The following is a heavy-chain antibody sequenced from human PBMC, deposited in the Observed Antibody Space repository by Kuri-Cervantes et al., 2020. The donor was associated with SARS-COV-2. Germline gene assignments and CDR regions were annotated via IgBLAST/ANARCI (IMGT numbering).Heavy chain of an antibody. CDR1: GYTFTDYY. J-gene: IGHJ4*02. Sequence: ASVKVSCKASGYTFTDYYINWVRLAPGQGLEWMGWINPNSGGTDYAQRYQGWVTMTRDTSTRTAFMELNRLTSDDTAVYFCARGGKHHHILRFLESFHFDSWGQRTLVTVSS. V-gene: IGHV1-2*04. CDR2: INPNSGGT. CDR3: ARGGKHHHILRFLESFHFDS. D-gene: IGHD3-3*01.